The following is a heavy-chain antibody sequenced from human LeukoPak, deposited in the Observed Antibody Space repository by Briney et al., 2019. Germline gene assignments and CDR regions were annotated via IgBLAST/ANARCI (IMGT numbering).Heavy chain of an antibody. J-gene: IGHJ5*02. CDR2: INHSGST. D-gene: IGHD2-2*02. Sequence: SETLSLTCAVYGGSFSGYYWSWIRQPPGKGLEWIGEINHSGSTNYNPSLKSRVTIPVDTSKNQFSLKLSSVTAADTAVYYCARARLMYCSSTSCYKRGWFDPWGQGTLVTVSS. CDR3: ARARLMYCSSTSCYKRGWFDP. V-gene: IGHV4-34*01. CDR1: GGSFSGYY.